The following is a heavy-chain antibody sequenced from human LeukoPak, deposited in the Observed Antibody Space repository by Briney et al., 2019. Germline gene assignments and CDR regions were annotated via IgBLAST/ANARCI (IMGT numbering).Heavy chain of an antibody. J-gene: IGHJ4*02. CDR1: GCTFTSYG. V-gene: IGHV1-18*01. CDR3: ATPHELYGDLDY. CDR2: ISAYNGNT. D-gene: IGHD4-17*01. Sequence: ASVKVSCKASGCTFTSYGISWVRQAPGQGLEWMGWISAYNGNTKYAQKLQGRVTMTTDTSTSTAYMELRNLRSDDTAVYYCATPHELYGDLDYWGQGTLVTVSS.